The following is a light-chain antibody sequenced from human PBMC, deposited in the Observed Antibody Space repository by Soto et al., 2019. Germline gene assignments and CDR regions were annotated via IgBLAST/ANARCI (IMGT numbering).Light chain of an antibody. Sequence: QSALTQPPTASETPGQRVTISCSGSSSNIGSNTVNWYQQLPGTAPKLLIYSNNQWPSGVPDRFSGSKSGTSASLAISGLQSEDEADYYCATWDDSLNVLVFGGGTKLTVL. CDR2: SNN. CDR3: ATWDDSLNVLV. CDR1: SSNIGSNT. V-gene: IGLV1-44*01. J-gene: IGLJ2*01.